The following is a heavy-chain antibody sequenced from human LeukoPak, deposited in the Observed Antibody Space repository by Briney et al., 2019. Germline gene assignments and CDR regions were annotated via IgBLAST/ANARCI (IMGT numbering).Heavy chain of an antibody. CDR1: GFTFSAYA. Sequence: GGSLRLSCAASGFTFSAYAMHWVRQAPGKGLEWVALITYDGSNEDYADSVKGRLTISRDNSKNTLYLQMNSLRTDDTAVYFCARAVFSNYQRRSDLWGQGTLVTVSS. D-gene: IGHD4-11*01. CDR3: ARAVFSNYQRRSDL. V-gene: IGHV3-30-3*01. J-gene: IGHJ5*02. CDR2: ITYDGSNE.